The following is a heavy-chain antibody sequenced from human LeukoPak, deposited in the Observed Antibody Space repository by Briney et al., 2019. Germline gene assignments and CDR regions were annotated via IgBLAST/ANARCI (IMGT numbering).Heavy chain of an antibody. V-gene: IGHV3-21*06. Sequence: KTGGSLRLSCAASGFTFSSYSMNWVRQAPGKGLEWVSSISSSSYIYYADSVKGRFTISRDNTKNSLFLQMNSLRAGDTAVYYCAREEAYDSLDYWGQGTLVTVSS. D-gene: IGHD3-22*01. CDR1: GFTFSSYS. J-gene: IGHJ4*02. CDR2: ISSSSYI. CDR3: AREEAYDSLDY.